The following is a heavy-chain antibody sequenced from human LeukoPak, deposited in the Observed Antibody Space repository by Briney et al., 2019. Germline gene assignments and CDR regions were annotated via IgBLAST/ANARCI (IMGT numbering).Heavy chain of an antibody. J-gene: IGHJ3*02. V-gene: IGHV3-21*01. CDR2: ISSSSSYI. Sequence: GGSLRLSCAASGFTVSSNYMSWVRQAPGKGLEWVSSISSSSSYIYYADSLKGRFTISRDNAKNSLYLQMNSLRAEDTAVYYCARPAPSSPNAFDIWGQGTMVTVSS. CDR1: GFTVSSNY. D-gene: IGHD2-15*01. CDR3: ARPAPSSPNAFDI.